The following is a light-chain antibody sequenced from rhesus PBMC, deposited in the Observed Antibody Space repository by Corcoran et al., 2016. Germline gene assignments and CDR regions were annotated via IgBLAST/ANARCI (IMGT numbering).Light chain of an antibody. J-gene: IGKJ1*01. V-gene: IGKV1-22*01. CDR3: QQYSSRPWT. CDR2: KAS. Sequence: DIQMTQSPSSLSASVGDTVTITCRASQGISSWLAWYQQQPGKAPKLLIYKASSLQRGVPSRFSGSGSGKEFTLTISSLQSEDLATYYCQQYSSRPWTFGQGTKVEIK. CDR1: QGISSW.